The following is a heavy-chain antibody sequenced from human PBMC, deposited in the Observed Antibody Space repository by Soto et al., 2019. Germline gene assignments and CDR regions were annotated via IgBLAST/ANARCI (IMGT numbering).Heavy chain of an antibody. V-gene: IGHV1-69*01. D-gene: IGHD3-3*01. J-gene: IGHJ4*02. CDR1: GGSFSGFA. CDR3: ARDLRIISGYYYGAFDY. CDR2: IIPIFGTP. Sequence: QVQLVQSGAEVKKPGSSEKVSCKASGGSFSGFALSWVRQAPGQGLEWIGGIIPIFGTPNYAQKFQGRVTITADESTDTGYMEMSGLKSEDTAIYYCARDLRIISGYYYGAFDYWGQGTLVTVPS.